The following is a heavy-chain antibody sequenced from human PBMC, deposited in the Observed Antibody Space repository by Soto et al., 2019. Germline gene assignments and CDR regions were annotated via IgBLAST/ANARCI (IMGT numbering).Heavy chain of an antibody. V-gene: IGHV4-34*01. Sequence: SETLSLTCAVYGGSFSGYYWSWIRQPPGKGLEWIGEINHSGSTNYNPSLKSRVTISVDTSKTQFSLKLSSVTAADTAVYYCASKGIAGTTIHYWGQGTLVTVSS. D-gene: IGHD1-7*01. CDR3: ASKGIAGTTIHY. J-gene: IGHJ4*02. CDR1: GGSFSGYY. CDR2: INHSGST.